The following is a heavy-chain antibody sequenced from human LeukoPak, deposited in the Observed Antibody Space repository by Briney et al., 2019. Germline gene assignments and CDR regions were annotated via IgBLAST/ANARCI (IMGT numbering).Heavy chain of an antibody. V-gene: IGHV3-23*01. CDR2: ISGSGTST. CDR1: GFTFSSYA. D-gene: IGHD4-17*01. Sequence: GGSLRLSCAASGFTFSSYAMSWVRQAPGKGLEWVSGISGSGTSTYYADSVRGRFTISRDNSKNTLYLQMNSLRAEDTAVYYCARTPSYGEIDYWGQGTLVTVSS. J-gene: IGHJ4*02. CDR3: ARTPSYGEIDY.